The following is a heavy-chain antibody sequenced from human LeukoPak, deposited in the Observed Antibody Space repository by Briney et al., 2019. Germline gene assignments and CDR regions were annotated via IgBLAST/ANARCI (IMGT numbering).Heavy chain of an antibody. CDR1: GGSFSGYY. CDR2: INHSGST. V-gene: IGHV4-34*01. CDR3: ARAGGLPNYYYYYYMDV. D-gene: IGHD3-10*01. J-gene: IGHJ6*03. Sequence: PSETLSLTCAVYGGSFSGYYWSWIRQPPGKGLEWIGEINHSGSTNYNPSLKSRVTISVDTSKNQFSLKLSSVTAADTAVYYCARAGGLPNYYYYYYMDVWGKGTTVTISS.